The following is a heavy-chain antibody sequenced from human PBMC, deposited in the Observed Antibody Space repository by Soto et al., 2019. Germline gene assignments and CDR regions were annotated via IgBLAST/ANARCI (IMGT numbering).Heavy chain of an antibody. CDR2: IWYDGSNK. CDR3: ARDGNYYDSSGNFDY. Sequence: QVQLVESGGGVVQPGRSLRLSCAASGFTFSSYGMHWVRQAPGKGLEWVAVIWYDGSNKYYADSVEGRFTISRDNSKNTLYLQMNSLRAEDTAVYYCARDGNYYDSSGNFDYWGQGTLVTVSS. J-gene: IGHJ4*02. D-gene: IGHD3-22*01. V-gene: IGHV3-33*01. CDR1: GFTFSSYG.